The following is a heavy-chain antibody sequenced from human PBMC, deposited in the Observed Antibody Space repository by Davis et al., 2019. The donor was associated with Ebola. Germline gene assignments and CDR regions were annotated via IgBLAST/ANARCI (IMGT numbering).Heavy chain of an antibody. V-gene: IGHV5-51*01. CDR1: GYSFTSYW. D-gene: IGHD2-2*01. CDR2: ISPYDSDV. Sequence: GESLKISCKGSGYSFTSYWIGWVRQMPGRGPEWMGIISPYDSDVRYSPSFQGQVTISADKSISTAYLQWSSLKASDTAMYYCARTRSRCSSTSCYLLATPDAFDIWGQGTMVTVSS. J-gene: IGHJ3*02. CDR3: ARTRSRCSSTSCYLLATPDAFDI.